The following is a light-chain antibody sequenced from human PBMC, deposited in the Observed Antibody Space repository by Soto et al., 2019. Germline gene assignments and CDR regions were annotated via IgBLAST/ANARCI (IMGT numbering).Light chain of an antibody. CDR3: QSCDSSLSGSGV. Sequence: QSVLTQPPSASGAPGQRVTISCTGTSSNIGAGYDVHWYQQFPGTAPKLLINGNRNRPSGVPDRFSGSKSGTSASLAITGLQAEDEATYYCQSCDSSLSGSGVFGTGTQLTVL. J-gene: IGLJ1*01. V-gene: IGLV1-40*01. CDR2: GNR. CDR1: SSNIGAGYD.